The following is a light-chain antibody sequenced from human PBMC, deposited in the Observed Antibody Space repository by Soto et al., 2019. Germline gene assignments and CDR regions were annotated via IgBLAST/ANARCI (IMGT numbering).Light chain of an antibody. J-gene: IGKJ1*01. CDR2: AAS. Sequence: AIRMTQSPSSLSASTGDRVTITCRASQGISSYLAWYQQKPGKAPKLLIYAASTLQSGVPSRFSGSGSGTDFTLTISCLQSEDFATYYCQKYNSHTWTFGKGTK. CDR1: QGISSY. CDR3: QKYNSHTWT. V-gene: IGKV1-8*01.